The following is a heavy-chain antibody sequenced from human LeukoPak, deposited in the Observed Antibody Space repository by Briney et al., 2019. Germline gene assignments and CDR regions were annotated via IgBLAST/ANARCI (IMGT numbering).Heavy chain of an antibody. CDR3: ATDLRTAMALGDAFDI. CDR2: IIPIFGTA. D-gene: IGHD5-18*01. V-gene: IGHV1-69*06. J-gene: IGHJ3*02. CDR1: GYTFTSYD. Sequence: ASVKVSCKASGYTFTSYDINWVRQAPGQGLEWMGGIIPIFGTANYAQKFQGRVTITADKSTSTAYMELSSLRSEDTAVYYCATDLRTAMALGDAFDIWGQGTMVTVSS.